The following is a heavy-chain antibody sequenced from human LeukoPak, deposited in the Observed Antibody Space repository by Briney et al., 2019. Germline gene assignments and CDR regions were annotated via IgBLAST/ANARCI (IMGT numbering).Heavy chain of an antibody. D-gene: IGHD4-17*01. CDR3: AKLSGAYGDSRDY. CDR1: GFTFSSYG. Sequence: GGSLRLSCAASGFTFSSYGMHWVRQAPGKGLEWVAFIRYDGSNKHYADSVKGRFTISRDYSKNTLYLQVNSLRPEDTAVYYCAKLSGAYGDSRDYWGQGTLVTVSS. CDR2: IRYDGSNK. J-gene: IGHJ4*02. V-gene: IGHV3-30*02.